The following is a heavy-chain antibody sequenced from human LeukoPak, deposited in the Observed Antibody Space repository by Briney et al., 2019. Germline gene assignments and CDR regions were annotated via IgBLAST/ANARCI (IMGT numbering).Heavy chain of an antibody. J-gene: IGHJ4*02. V-gene: IGHV3-30*18. Sequence: GRSLRLPCAASGFSFSSYGMHWVRQAPGKGLEWVAVIFYDGSNENYADSVKGRFTISRDNPKNTLYLQMNSLRTEDTAVYYCAKDQNWGCFDYWGQGTLVTVSS. CDR3: AKDQNWGCFDY. CDR2: IFYDGSNE. D-gene: IGHD7-27*01. CDR1: GFSFSSYG.